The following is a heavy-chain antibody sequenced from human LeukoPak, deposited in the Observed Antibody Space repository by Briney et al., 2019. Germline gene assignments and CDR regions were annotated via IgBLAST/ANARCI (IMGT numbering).Heavy chain of an antibody. CDR2: IYYSGST. J-gene: IGHJ4*02. CDR3: ARGPLIEYYDFDY. CDR1: GGSVSSGSYY. Sequence: SETLSLTCTVSGGSVSSGSYYWSWIRQPPGKGLEWIGYIYYSGSTNYNPSLKSRVTISVDTSKNQFSLKLSSVTAADTAVYYYARGPLIEYYDFDYWGQGTLVTVSS. V-gene: IGHV4-61*01. D-gene: IGHD3-10*01.